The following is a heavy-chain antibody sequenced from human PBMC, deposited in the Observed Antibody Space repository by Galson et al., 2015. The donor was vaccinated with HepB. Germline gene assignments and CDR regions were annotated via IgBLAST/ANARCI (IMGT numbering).Heavy chain of an antibody. J-gene: IGHJ4*02. CDR2: ISGSAVTT. D-gene: IGHD5-12*01. CDR1: GFTFTSYT. V-gene: IGHV3-23*01. Sequence: PRLSCAASGFTFTSYTISWVRQVPGKGLEWVSAISGSAVTTYFADSMKGRFTISRDNSKNTLYLQMNSLRAEDTALYYCAKGQRGYSGYYQFDYWGQGTLVTVSS. CDR3: AKGQRGYSGYYQFDY.